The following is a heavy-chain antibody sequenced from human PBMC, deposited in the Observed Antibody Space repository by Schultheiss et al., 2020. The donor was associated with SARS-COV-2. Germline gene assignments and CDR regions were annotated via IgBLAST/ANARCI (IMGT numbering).Heavy chain of an antibody. J-gene: IGHJ4*02. V-gene: IGHV3-23*01. Sequence: GGSLRLSCAASGFIFSRFAMTWVRQAPGRGLEWVSAISGSGLKTYYADSVKGRFRSSRDNVKNTTSLQMNSLKAEDTAIYYCAKVGDSSGYLYYFDYWGQGTLVTVSS. D-gene: IGHD3-22*01. CDR1: GFIFSRFA. CDR3: AKVGDSSGYLYYFDY. CDR2: ISGSGLKT.